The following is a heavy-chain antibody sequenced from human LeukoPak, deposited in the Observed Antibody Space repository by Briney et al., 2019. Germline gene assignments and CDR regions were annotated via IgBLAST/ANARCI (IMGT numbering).Heavy chain of an antibody. CDR3: ARGVGYSYGYYYYYYMDV. Sequence: PSETLSLTCAVYGGSFSGYYWSWIRQPPGKGLEWIGEINHSGSTNYNPSLKSRVTISVDTSKNQFSLKLSSVTAADTAVYYCARGVGYSYGYYYYYYMDVWGKGTKVTVSS. CDR2: INHSGST. J-gene: IGHJ6*03. CDR1: GGSFSGYY. V-gene: IGHV4-34*01. D-gene: IGHD5-18*01.